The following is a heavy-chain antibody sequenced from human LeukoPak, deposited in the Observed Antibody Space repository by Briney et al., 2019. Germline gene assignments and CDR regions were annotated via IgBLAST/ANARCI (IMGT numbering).Heavy chain of an antibody. CDR1: GFTFDDYG. D-gene: IGHD3-3*01. Sequence: GGSLRLSCAASGFTFDDYGMSWVRQAPGKGLEWVSGINWNGGSTGYAGSVKGRFTISRDNAKNSLYLQMNSLRAEDTALYYCARYSYYDFWSGYMDVWGKGTTVTVSS. J-gene: IGHJ6*03. CDR2: INWNGGST. V-gene: IGHV3-20*04. CDR3: ARYSYYDFWSGYMDV.